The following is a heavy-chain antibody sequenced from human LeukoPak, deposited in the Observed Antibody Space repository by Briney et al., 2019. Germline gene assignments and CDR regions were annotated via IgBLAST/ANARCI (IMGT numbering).Heavy chain of an antibody. CDR3: AKGRSAVRDTFV. J-gene: IGHJ3*01. V-gene: IGHV3-23*01. Sequence: GGSLRLFCVASGFSFSSYSMSWVRQAPGKGLEWVSAINPSGVTTAFAASVMGRFTISRDNSKNTLYLQMSSLRAEDTALYYCAKGRSAVRDTFVWGQGTVVTVS. D-gene: IGHD2/OR15-2a*01. CDR2: INPSGVTT. CDR1: GFSFSSYS.